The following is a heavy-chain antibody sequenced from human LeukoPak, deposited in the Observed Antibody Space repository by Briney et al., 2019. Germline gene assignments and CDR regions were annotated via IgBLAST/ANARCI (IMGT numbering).Heavy chain of an antibody. CDR1: GFTFNSYA. V-gene: IGHV3-30-3*01. J-gene: IGHJ4*02. D-gene: IGHD5-18*01. CDR2: ISYDGSNK. Sequence: GGSLRLSCAASGFTFNSYAMHWVRQAPGKGLEWVAVISYDGSNKYYADPVKGRFTISRYNSKNTLYLQMNSLRAEDTAVYYCARDLDSYGSYWGQGTLVTVSS. CDR3: ARDLDSYGSY.